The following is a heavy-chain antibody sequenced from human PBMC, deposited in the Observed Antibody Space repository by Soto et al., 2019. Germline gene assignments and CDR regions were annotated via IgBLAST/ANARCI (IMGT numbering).Heavy chain of an antibody. CDR1: GGTFSSYA. D-gene: IGHD6-13*01. CDR2: IIPIFGTA. V-gene: IGHV1-69*01. CDR3: ARDVGLNVGIADRYNYYAMDV. Sequence: QVQLMQTGTEVKKPGSSVKVSCKASGGTFSSYAISWVRQAPGQGLEWMGGIIPIFGTANYAQKFQDRVTITADAYTSTAYMEQSSLRSEDTAVYYCARDVGLNVGIADRYNYYAMDVWGQGTTVTVSS. J-gene: IGHJ6*02.